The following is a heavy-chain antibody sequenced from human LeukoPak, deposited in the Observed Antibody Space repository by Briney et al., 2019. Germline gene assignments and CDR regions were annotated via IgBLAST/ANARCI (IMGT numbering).Heavy chain of an antibody. J-gene: IGHJ5*02. CDR3: ARDRWQNWFDP. CDR1: GGSISSYY. CDR2: IYYSGST. D-gene: IGHD3-16*02. Sequence: SETLSLTCTVSGGSISSYYWSWIRQPPGKGLEWIGYIYYSGSTNYNPSLKSRVTISVDTSKNQFSLKLGSVTAADTAVYYCARDRWQNWFDPWGQGTLVTVSS. V-gene: IGHV4-59*01.